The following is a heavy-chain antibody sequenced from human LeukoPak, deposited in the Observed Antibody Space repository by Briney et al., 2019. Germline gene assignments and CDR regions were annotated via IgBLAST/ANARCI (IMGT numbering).Heavy chain of an antibody. J-gene: IGHJ4*02. CDR3: AKEMGYSYGDFDY. V-gene: IGHV3-30*04. D-gene: IGHD5-18*01. Sequence: GGSLRLSCAASGFTFSSYAMHWVRQAPGKGLEWVAVISYDGSNKYYADSVKGRFTISRDNSKNTLYLQMNSLRAEDTAVYYCAKEMGYSYGDFDYWGQGTLVTVSS. CDR1: GFTFSSYA. CDR2: ISYDGSNK.